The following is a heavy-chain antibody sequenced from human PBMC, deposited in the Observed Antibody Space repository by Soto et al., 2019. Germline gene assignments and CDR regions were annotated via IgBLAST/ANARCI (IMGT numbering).Heavy chain of an antibody. CDR1: GFTFSTCA. Sequence: VQLLESGGGLVQPGGSLRLSCAASGFTFSTCAMNWVRQAPGKGLEWVSSISGGGDRTYYGDSMKGRFTISRDNSKNTLYLQINSLRADDTAVYYCAKQAVVVAATPWFDPWGQGTLVTVSS. CDR2: ISGGGDRT. J-gene: IGHJ5*02. V-gene: IGHV3-23*01. D-gene: IGHD2-15*01. CDR3: AKQAVVVAATPWFDP.